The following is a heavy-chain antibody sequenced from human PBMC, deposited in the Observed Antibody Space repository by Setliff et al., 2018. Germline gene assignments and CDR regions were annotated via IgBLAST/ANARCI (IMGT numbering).Heavy chain of an antibody. CDR3: ARAGLAAAGRKGVFDH. CDR1: GYSFTSHY. CDR2: INPGGLSS. Sequence: ASVKVSCKTSGYSFTSHYMHWVRQAPGQGLEWMGIINPGGLSSSSTQKFEGRVTMTRDTSTSTVYMELNSPTSDDTAVYYCARAGLAAAGRKGVFDHWGQGTLVTVSS. D-gene: IGHD6-25*01. J-gene: IGHJ4*02. V-gene: IGHV1-46*01.